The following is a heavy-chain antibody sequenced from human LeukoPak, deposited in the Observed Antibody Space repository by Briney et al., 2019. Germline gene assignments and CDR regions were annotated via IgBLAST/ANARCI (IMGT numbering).Heavy chain of an antibody. V-gene: IGHV3-48*03. D-gene: IGHD5-18*01. CDR3: AKSGYSYGGPIDY. Sequence: PGGSLRLSCAASGFTFSSYEMNWVRQAPGKGLEWVSYISSSGSTIYYADSVKGRFTISRDNAKNSLYLQMNSLRAEDTAVYYCAKSGYSYGGPIDYWGQGTLVTVSS. CDR2: ISSSGSTI. J-gene: IGHJ4*02. CDR1: GFTFSSYE.